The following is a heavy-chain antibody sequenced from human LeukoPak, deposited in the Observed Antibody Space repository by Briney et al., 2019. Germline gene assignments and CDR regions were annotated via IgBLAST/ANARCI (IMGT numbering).Heavy chain of an antibody. V-gene: IGHV3-30*18. Sequence: GGSLRLSCAASGFTFSSYGMHWVRQAPGKGLEWVAVISYDGSNKYYADSVKGRFTISRDNSKNTLYLQMNSLRAEDTAVYYCAKKYYYDSSGFSAFDPWGQGTLVTVSS. J-gene: IGHJ5*02. CDR3: AKKYYYDSSGFSAFDP. CDR1: GFTFSSYG. CDR2: ISYDGSNK. D-gene: IGHD3-22*01.